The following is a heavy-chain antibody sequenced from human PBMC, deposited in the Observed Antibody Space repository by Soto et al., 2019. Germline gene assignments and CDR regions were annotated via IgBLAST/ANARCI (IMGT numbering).Heavy chain of an antibody. Sequence: PXGSLRLSCAASGFIFTTYAMHWVRQAPGKGLEWVAVISDDGSIKYYADSVKGRFTISRDNSKNTFYLQMNSLRGDDTALYYCERAIETAMDPCDYWGQGALVTVSS. CDR2: ISDDGSIK. V-gene: IGHV3-30-3*01. CDR3: ERAIETAMDPCDY. CDR1: GFIFTTYA. J-gene: IGHJ4*02. D-gene: IGHD5-18*01.